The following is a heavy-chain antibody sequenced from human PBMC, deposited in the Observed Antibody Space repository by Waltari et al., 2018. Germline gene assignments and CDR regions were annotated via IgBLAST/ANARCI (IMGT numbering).Heavy chain of an antibody. J-gene: IGHJ4*02. CDR3: ARRKRGSYSDY. V-gene: IGHV4-38-2*01. CDR2: IYHTGST. Sequence: QVQLQESGPGLVKPSETLSLTCAVSGYSISSGYYWGWIRQPPGKGLEWIGTIYHTGSTYYTPSLKSRVTISVDTSRNQFSLKLSSVTAADTAVYYCARRKRGSYSDYWGQGTLVTVSS. D-gene: IGHD3-16*01. CDR1: GYSISSGYY.